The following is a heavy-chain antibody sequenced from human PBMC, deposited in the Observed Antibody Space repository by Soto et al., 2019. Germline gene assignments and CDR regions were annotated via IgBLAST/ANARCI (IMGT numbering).Heavy chain of an antibody. J-gene: IGHJ4*02. CDR2: INHSGST. CDR3: AIRQYYYDSSGYYHFDY. Sequence: NPSETLSLTCAVYGGSFSGYYWSWIRQPPGKGLEWIGEINHSGSTNYNPSLKSRVTISVDTSKNQFSLKLSSVTAADTAVYYCAIRQYYYDSSGYYHFDYWGQGTLVTVPS. D-gene: IGHD3-22*01. V-gene: IGHV4-34*01. CDR1: GGSFSGYY.